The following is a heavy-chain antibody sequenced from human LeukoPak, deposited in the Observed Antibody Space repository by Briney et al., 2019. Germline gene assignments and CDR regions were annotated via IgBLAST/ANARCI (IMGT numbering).Heavy chain of an antibody. J-gene: IGHJ4*02. CDR3: ATLPSFLAVAGQIDY. CDR2: FDPEDGET. V-gene: IGHV1-24*01. D-gene: IGHD6-19*01. CDR1: GYTLTELS. Sequence: ASVKVSCKVSGYTLTELSMHWVRQAPGKGLEWMGGFDPEDGETIYAQKFQGRVTMTEDTSTDKAYMELSSLRSEDTAGYYCATLPSFLAVAGQIDYWGQGTLVTVSS.